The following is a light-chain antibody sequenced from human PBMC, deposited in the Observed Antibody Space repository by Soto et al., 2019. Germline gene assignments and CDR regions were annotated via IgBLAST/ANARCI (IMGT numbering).Light chain of an antibody. CDR1: QSVRSW. CDR2: KAS. Sequence: DIQMTHAPATLSASVGDRVTITCRASQSVRSWLAWFQQRPGRAPKFLIYKASTLKSGVPSRFSGSGSGTEFTLTISSLQPDDFATYYCQHYNSYSEAFGQGTKVDI. CDR3: QHYNSYSEA. V-gene: IGKV1-5*03. J-gene: IGKJ1*01.